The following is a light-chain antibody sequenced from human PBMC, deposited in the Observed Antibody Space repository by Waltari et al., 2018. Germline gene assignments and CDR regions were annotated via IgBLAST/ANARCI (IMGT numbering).Light chain of an antibody. CDR2: GAS. CDR1: QSVTSSY. J-gene: IGKJ4*01. CDR3: QQYGSSPLT. Sequence: EIVLTQSPGTLSLSPGERATLSCRASQSVTSSYLAWYQQKPGQAPRLLVYGASTRATNIPDRFTGSGSGTDFTLTISRLEPDDFAVFYCQQYGSSPLTFGGGTKVEIK. V-gene: IGKV3-20*01.